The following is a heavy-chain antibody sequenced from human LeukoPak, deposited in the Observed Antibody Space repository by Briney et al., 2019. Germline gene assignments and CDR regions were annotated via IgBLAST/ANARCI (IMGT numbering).Heavy chain of an antibody. Sequence: GASVKVSCKASKYTFTDYYIHWVRQAPGQGLEWMGWINPYSGGTNYAQKFQGRVTMTRDTSISTAYMELSRLRSDDTAVYYCARGGFTTMVRGVIITLDAFDIWGQGTMVTVSS. CDR3: ARGGFTTMVRGVIITLDAFDI. CDR2: INPYSGGT. J-gene: IGHJ3*02. D-gene: IGHD3-10*01. V-gene: IGHV1-2*02. CDR1: KYTFTDYY.